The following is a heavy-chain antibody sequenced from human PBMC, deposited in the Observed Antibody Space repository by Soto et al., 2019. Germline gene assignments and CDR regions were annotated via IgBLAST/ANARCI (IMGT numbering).Heavy chain of an antibody. Sequence: PGGSLRLSCAASGFTFSNAWMNWVRQAPGKGLEWVGRIKSKTDGGTTDYAAPVKGRFTISRDDSKNTLYLQMNSLKTEDTAVYYCTTDRLWSPQGDYYYYGMDVWGQGTTVTVSS. D-gene: IGHD3-10*01. CDR1: GFTFSNAW. J-gene: IGHJ6*02. V-gene: IGHV3-15*07. CDR3: TTDRLWSPQGDYYYYGMDV. CDR2: IKSKTDGGTT.